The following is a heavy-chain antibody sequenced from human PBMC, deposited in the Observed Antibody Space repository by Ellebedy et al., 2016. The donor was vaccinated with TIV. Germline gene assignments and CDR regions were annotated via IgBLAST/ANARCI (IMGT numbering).Heavy chain of an antibody. CDR1: GFTFRNAW. J-gene: IGHJ4*02. D-gene: IGHD3-16*01. CDR2: IKSKTEGGTT. Sequence: GGSLRLXCAASGFTFRNAWMSWVRQAPGKGLEWVGRIKSKTEGGTTDYAAHVKGRFSISGDDSKNTLSLEMNSLKTVDTAVYYCTTGATVGDYYDYWGQGTLVTVSS. CDR3: TTGATVGDYYDY. V-gene: IGHV3-15*01.